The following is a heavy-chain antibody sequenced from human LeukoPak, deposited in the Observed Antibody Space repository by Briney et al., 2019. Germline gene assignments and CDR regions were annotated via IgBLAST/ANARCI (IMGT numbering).Heavy chain of an antibody. J-gene: IGHJ4*02. V-gene: IGHV3-48*04. D-gene: IGHD4-11*01. CDR1: GFTFSSYS. Sequence: GGSLRLSCAASGFTFSSYSMNWVRQAPGKGLEWVSYISSSSSTKYYADSVKGRFTISRDNAKNSLYLQMNSLRAEDTAVYYCAKGTLPTVTTKGFYFDYWGQGTLVTVSS. CDR3: AKGTLPTVTTKGFYFDY. CDR2: ISSSSSTK.